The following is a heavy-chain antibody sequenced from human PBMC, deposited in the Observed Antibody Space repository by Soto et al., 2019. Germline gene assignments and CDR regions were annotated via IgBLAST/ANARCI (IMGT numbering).Heavy chain of an antibody. CDR3: ARDGRITMVRGVIIPYGMDV. Sequence: GASVKVSCKASGGTFNSYIISWVRQAPGQGLEWMGGIIPIFGSADYAQKFQGRVTITADESTSTAYMELSSLRSEDTAVYYCARDGRITMVRGVIIPYGMDVWGQGTTVTVSS. J-gene: IGHJ6*02. CDR1: GGTFNSYI. CDR2: IIPIFGSA. D-gene: IGHD3-10*01. V-gene: IGHV1-69*13.